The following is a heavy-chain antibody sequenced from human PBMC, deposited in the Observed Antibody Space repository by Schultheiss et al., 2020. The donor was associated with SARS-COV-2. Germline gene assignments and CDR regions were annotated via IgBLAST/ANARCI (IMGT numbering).Heavy chain of an antibody. D-gene: IGHD2-2*01. CDR2: IYTNGDT. Sequence: SETLSLTCTVSGGSISGNNWSWIRQPPGRGLEWIGRIYTNGDTDYNPSLKSRVTISVDTSKNQFSLKLNSVTAADTVREAGYNNSKCHAGLPLLDSWGQGTLVTVSS. J-gene: IGHJ4*02. CDR1: GGSISGNN. V-gene: IGHV4-4*07. CDR3: YNNSKCHAGLPLLDS.